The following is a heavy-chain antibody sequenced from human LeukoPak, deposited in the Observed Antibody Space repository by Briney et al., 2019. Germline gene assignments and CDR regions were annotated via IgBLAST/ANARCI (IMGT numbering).Heavy chain of an antibody. CDR3: AKQSNNHYYQKASDY. V-gene: IGHV3-30-3*01. CDR2: ISDDGNNA. D-gene: IGHD1-26*01. CDR1: GFTVSSNY. Sequence: PGGSLRLSCAASGFTVSSNYMSWVRQAPGKGLEWVAAISDDGNNAYYSDSAKGRLTISRDNSNNTLYLQMNGLRAEDTAVYFCAKQSNNHYYQKASDYWGQGTLVTVSS. J-gene: IGHJ4*02.